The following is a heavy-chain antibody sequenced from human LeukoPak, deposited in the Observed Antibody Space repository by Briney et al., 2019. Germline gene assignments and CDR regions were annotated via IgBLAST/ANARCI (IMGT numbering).Heavy chain of an antibody. V-gene: IGHV4-4*07. Sequence: NPSETLSLTCTVSGGSISSYYWGWLRQPAGKGLEWIGRIYTSGSTNYNPSLKSRVTMSVDTSKNQFSLKRSSVTAADTAVYYCAREGFVRGADYWGQGTLVTVSS. CDR2: IYTSGST. D-gene: IGHD2-21*01. J-gene: IGHJ4*02. CDR1: GGSISSYY. CDR3: AREGFVRGADY.